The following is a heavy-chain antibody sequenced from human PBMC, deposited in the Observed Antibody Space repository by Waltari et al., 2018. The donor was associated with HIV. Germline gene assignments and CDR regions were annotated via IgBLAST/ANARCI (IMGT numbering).Heavy chain of an antibody. D-gene: IGHD2-2*01. CDR3: ARGPTRYYFDN. CDR1: GGSITSYY. CDR2: IYYSGST. V-gene: IGHV4-59*01. J-gene: IGHJ4*02. Sequence: QVQLQESGPGLVKPSGTLSLTCTVSGGSITSYYWSWIRQPPGKGLEWIGYIYYSGSTNYNPSLKSRVTISVDTSKNQFSLNVTSVTAADTAVYYCARGPTRYYFDNWGQGTLVTVSS.